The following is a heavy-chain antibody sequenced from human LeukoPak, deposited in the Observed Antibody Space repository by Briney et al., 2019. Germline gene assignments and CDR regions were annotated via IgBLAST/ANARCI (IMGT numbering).Heavy chain of an antibody. CDR1: GYTFTGYY. Sequence: ASVKVSCKASGYTFTGYYMHWVRQAPGQGLEWMGWINPNSGDTNYAQKFKGRVTMTRDTSISTAYMELSRLRSDDTAVYYCARGRELAGNGIMFLFWGQGTLVTVSS. V-gene: IGHV1-2*02. J-gene: IGHJ4*02. CDR3: ARGRELAGNGIMFLF. D-gene: IGHD3/OR15-3a*01. CDR2: INPNSGDT.